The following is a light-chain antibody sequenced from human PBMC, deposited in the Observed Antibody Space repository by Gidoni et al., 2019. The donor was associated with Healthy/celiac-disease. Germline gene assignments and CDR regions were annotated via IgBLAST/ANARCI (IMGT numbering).Light chain of an antibody. CDR3: QSADSSGTYPYVV. CDR1: ALPKQY. Sequence: SYELTQPPSVSVSPGRTARTTCSGDALPKQYAYWYQQKPGQPPVLGIYKDIEGPSGIPERFSGSSSGTTVTLTISGVQAEDEADYYCQSADSSGTYPYVVFGGGTKLTVL. J-gene: IGLJ2*01. CDR2: KDI. V-gene: IGLV3-25*03.